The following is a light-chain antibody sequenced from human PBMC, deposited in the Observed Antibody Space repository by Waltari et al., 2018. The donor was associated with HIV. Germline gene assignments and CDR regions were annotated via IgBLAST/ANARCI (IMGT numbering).Light chain of an antibody. CDR3: STYAGSGVSYA. V-gene: IGLV2-8*01. J-gene: IGLJ1*01. CDR1: SSDVGAFKY. CDR2: DVT. Sequence: QSALTQPPSASGSPGQSVSISCTGASSDVGAFKYVSWYQQHPGKAPSYLTYDVTKRPSAFPVRFSGSKSGNTATLTVSGLQAEDEAHYYSSTYAGSGVSYAFGSGTKVTVL.